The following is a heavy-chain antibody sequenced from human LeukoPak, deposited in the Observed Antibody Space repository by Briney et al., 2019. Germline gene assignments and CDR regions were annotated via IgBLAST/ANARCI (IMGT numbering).Heavy chain of an antibody. CDR2: IRYDGSNK. J-gene: IGHJ1*01. CDR3: AKDVVVPYSSGWYYAEYFQH. V-gene: IGHV3-30*02. Sequence: PGGSLRLSCAASGFTFSSYGMHWVRQAPGKGLEWLAFIRYDGSNKYYADSVKGRLTISRDNSKNTLYLQMNSLRAEDTAVYYCAKDVVVPYSSGWYYAEYFQHWGQGTLVTVSS. D-gene: IGHD6-19*01. CDR1: GFTFSSYG.